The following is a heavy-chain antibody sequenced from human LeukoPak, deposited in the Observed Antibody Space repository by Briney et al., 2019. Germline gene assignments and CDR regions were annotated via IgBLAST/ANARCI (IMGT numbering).Heavy chain of an antibody. J-gene: IGHJ4*02. D-gene: IGHD1-26*01. CDR1: GFTFNDYW. V-gene: IGHV3-7*01. CDR3: ARTALVGEIFEF. Sequence: TGGSLRLSCAASGFTFNDYWMSWVRQAPGKGLEWVADIKQDGNDQKYVDSVKGRFTISRDNTKNSLYLQMNSLRAEDTAVYYCARTALVGEIFEFWGQGTLVTVSS. CDR2: IKQDGNDQ.